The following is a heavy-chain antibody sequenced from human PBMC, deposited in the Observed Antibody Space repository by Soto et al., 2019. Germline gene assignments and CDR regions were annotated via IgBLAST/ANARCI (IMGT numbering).Heavy chain of an antibody. CDR1: GFTFSSYA. V-gene: IGHV3-23*01. J-gene: IGHJ4*02. Sequence: EVQLSGSGGGLVQPGGSLRLSCAASGFTFSSYAMSWVRQAQGKGLEWVSAISGSSTSTYYADSVKGRFTISRDNSKNTLYLQMNSLRAEDTAVYYCAKDPSSGFAMENYFDYWGQGTLVTVSS. CDR3: AKDPSSGFAMENYFDY. D-gene: IGHD3-10*01. CDR2: ISGSSTST.